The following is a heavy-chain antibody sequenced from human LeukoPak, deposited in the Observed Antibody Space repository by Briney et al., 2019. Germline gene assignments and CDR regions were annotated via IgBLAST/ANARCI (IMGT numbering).Heavy chain of an antibody. J-gene: IGHJ3*02. D-gene: IGHD5-18*01. CDR2: ISAYNGNT. CDR1: GYTFTSYG. Sequence: GASVKVSCKASGYTFTSYGISWVRQAPGQGLEWMGWISAYNGNTNYAQKFQGRVTITADKSTSTAYMELSSLRSEDTAVYYCARGVDTAMPGAFDIWGQGTMVTVSS. V-gene: IGHV1-18*04. CDR3: ARGVDTAMPGAFDI.